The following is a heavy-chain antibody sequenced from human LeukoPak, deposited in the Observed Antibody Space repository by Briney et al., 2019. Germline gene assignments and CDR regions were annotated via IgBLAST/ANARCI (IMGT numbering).Heavy chain of an antibody. CDR1: GITFRNYG. CDR3: ARSIPYGTTWYGRSDY. Sequence: PGRSLRLSCAASGITFRNYGMHWVRQAPGKGLEWVANIKPDGTTKFYVDSVKGRFTISRDNALNSLYLQMNSLRAEDTAIYYCARSIPYGTTWYGRSDYWGQGTLVTVSS. V-gene: IGHV3-7*03. D-gene: IGHD6-13*01. CDR2: IKPDGTTK. J-gene: IGHJ4*02.